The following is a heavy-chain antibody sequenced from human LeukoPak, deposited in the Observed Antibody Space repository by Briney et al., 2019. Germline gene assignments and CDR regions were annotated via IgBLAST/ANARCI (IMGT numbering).Heavy chain of an antibody. CDR2: INSGGST. V-gene: IGHV3-66*02. J-gene: IGHJ4*02. CDR3: VNQISGWVY. Sequence: GGSLRLSCAASGLTVSSNYMSWVRQAPGKGLEWVSGINSGGSTSYADSVKGRFTISRDNSKNTLYLQMSSLRPEDTAVYYCVNQISGWVYWGQGTLVTVSS. CDR1: GLTVSSNY. D-gene: IGHD6-19*01.